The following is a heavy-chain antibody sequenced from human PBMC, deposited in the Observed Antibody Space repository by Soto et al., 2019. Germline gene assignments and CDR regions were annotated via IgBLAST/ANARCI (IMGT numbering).Heavy chain of an antibody. CDR1: GFTVSSNY. V-gene: IGHV3-53*01. Sequence: GGSLRLSCAASGFTVSSNYMSWVRQAPGKGLEWVSVIYSGGSTYYADSVKGRFTISRDNSKNTLYLQMNSLRAEDTAVYFCARDQYCSGGSCYGGMDVWGQGTTVTVSS. D-gene: IGHD2-15*01. CDR3: ARDQYCSGGSCYGGMDV. J-gene: IGHJ6*02. CDR2: IYSGGST.